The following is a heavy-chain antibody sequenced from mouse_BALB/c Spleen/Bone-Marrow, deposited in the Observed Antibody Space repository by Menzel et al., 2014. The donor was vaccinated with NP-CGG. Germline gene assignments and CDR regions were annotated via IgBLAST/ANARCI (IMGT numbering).Heavy chain of an antibody. CDR2: ISSGSSTI. Sequence: EVMLVESGGGLVQPGGSRKLSCAASGFTFSSFGMHWVRQAPEKGLERVAYISSGSSTIYYADTVKGRFTISRDNPKNTLFLQMTSLRSEDTAMYYCTRKGALITHYYAMDYWGQGTSVTVSS. CDR3: TRKGALITHYYAMDY. D-gene: IGHD2-4*01. CDR1: GFTFSSFG. V-gene: IGHV5-17*02. J-gene: IGHJ4*01.